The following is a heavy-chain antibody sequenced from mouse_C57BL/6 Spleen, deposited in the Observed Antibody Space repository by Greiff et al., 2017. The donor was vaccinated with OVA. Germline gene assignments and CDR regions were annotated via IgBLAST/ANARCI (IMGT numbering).Heavy chain of an antibody. CDR3: ARGLLREFAY. CDR1: GYAFSSSW. CDR2: IYPGDGDT. Sequence: QVQLQQSGPELVKPGASVKISCKASGYAFSSSWMNWVKQRPGKGLEWIGRIYPGDGDTNYNGKFKGKATLTADKSSSTAYMQLSSLTSEDSAVYFCARGLLREFAYWGQGTLVTVSA. J-gene: IGHJ3*01. V-gene: IGHV1-82*01. D-gene: IGHD1-1*01.